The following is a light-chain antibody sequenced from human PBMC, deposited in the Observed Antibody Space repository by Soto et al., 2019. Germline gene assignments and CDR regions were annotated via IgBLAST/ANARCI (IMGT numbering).Light chain of an antibody. J-gene: IGLJ1*01. CDR1: KIGFKS. CDR2: DDT. Sequence: SYSLSQPPSGSVAPGHTSTITCEGKKIGFKSVNWYQQEPGQAPVLVVYDDTARPSGVPARFSASSSGNKATLTISRVEAGDEADYYCQVWHSEEHHYVFGTGTKVTVL. CDR3: QVWHSEEHHYV. V-gene: IGLV3-21*02.